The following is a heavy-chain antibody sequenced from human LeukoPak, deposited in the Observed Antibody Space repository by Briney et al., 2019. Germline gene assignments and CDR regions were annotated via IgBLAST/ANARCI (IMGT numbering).Heavy chain of an antibody. D-gene: IGHD6-6*01. J-gene: IGHJ4*02. V-gene: IGHV3-23*01. CDR1: GFTFSSYA. CDR2: ISGSGGST. CDR3: AKDDRIAARPIDY. Sequence: SGGSLRLSCAASGFTFSSYAMTWVRQAPGKGLEWVSGISGSGGSTYYADSVKGRFTISRDNSKNTLYLQMNSLRAEDTAVYYCAKDDRIAARPIDYWGQGTLVTVSS.